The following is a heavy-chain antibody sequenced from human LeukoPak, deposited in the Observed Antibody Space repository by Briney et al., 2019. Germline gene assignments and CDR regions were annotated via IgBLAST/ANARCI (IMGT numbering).Heavy chain of an antibody. V-gene: IGHV5-51*01. CDR2: IYPGDSDT. CDR1: GCSFTSYW. D-gene: IGHD3-22*01. J-gene: IGHJ4*02. Sequence: GESLKISCKGSGCSFTSYWIGWVRQMPGKGLEWMGIIYPGDSDTRYSPSFQGQVTISADKSISTAYLQWSSLKASDTAMYYCARPPSLYYDSSGWFDYWGQGTLVTVSS. CDR3: ARPPSLYYDSSGWFDY.